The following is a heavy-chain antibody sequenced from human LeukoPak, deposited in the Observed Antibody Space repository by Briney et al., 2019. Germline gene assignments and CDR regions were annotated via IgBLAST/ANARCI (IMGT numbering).Heavy chain of an antibody. CDR3: AITGELLPFDY. V-gene: IGHV1-3*01. Sequence: KFQGRVTITRDTSASTAYMELSSLRSEDTAVYYCAITGELLPFDYWGQGTLVTVSS. D-gene: IGHD1-26*01. J-gene: IGHJ4*02.